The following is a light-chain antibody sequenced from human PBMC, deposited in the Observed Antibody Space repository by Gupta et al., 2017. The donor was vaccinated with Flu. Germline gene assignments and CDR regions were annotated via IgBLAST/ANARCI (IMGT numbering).Light chain of an antibody. V-gene: IGLV1-44*01. CDR1: SSNIGSNT. CDR3: AAWDDSLNGWV. Sequence: QSVLTQPPSASGNPGQRVTISCSGSSSNIGSNTVNWYQQLPGTAPKLLIYSNNQRPSRVPARFSGSKSGTSASLAISGLQSEDEADYYCAAWDDSLNGWVFGGGTKLTVL. J-gene: IGLJ3*02. CDR2: SNN.